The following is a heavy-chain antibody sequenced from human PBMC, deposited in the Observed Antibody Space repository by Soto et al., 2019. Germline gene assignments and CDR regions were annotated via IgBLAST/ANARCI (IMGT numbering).Heavy chain of an antibody. CDR1: GGSISSGDYY. J-gene: IGHJ5*02. CDR2: IYYSGRT. V-gene: IGHV4-31*03. Sequence: QVQLQESGPGLVEPSQTLSLTCTVSGGSISSGDYYWSWIRQHPGKGLEWIGYIYYSGRTYYNPSLKSRVTISVDTSKNQFSLKLSSVTAADTAVYYCARWWSGSRQGFDPWGQGTLVTVSS. D-gene: IGHD3-3*01. CDR3: ARWWSGSRQGFDP.